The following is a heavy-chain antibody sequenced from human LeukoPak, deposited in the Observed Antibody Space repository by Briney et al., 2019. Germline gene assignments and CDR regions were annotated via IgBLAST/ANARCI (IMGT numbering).Heavy chain of an antibody. CDR3: AKEGATMGFDY. J-gene: IGHJ4*02. CDR2: ISYNGNNQ. Sequence: GGSLRLSCAASGFNFNDYGIHWVRQAPGKGLEWVTVISYNGNNQYYADSVKGRFTISRDNSKNTVYLQMNSLRGDGTAVYYCAKEGATMGFDYWGQGILVTVSS. V-gene: IGHV3-30*18. D-gene: IGHD5-24*01. CDR1: GFNFNDYG.